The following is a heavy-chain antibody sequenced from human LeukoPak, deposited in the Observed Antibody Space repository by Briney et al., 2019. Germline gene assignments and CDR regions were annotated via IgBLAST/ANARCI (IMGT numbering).Heavy chain of an antibody. J-gene: IGHJ4*02. CDR2: IKQGISEK. CDR3: ARSGPFDY. V-gene: IGHV3-7*01. D-gene: IGHD3-10*01. CDR1: GFTFSTYW. Sequence: GGSLRLSCAASGFTFSTYWVHWVRQAPGKGLEWVANIKQGISEKYYIDSVKGRFTISRDNAKNSLYLQMNSLRAEDTAVYYCARSGPFDYWGQGTLVTVSS.